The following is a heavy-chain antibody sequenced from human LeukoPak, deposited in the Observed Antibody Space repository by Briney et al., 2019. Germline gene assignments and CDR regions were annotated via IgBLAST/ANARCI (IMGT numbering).Heavy chain of an antibody. CDR2: TYYRSKWYN. Sequence: SQTLSLTCAISGDSVSSNSAAWNWIRQSPSRGLEWLGRTYYRSKWYNDYAVSVKSRITINPDTSKNQFSLRLNSVTPEDTAVYYCARDPYGSGSYHNNWFDPWGQETLVTVSS. V-gene: IGHV6-1*01. D-gene: IGHD3-10*01. CDR1: GDSVSSNSAA. CDR3: ARDPYGSGSYHNNWFDP. J-gene: IGHJ5*02.